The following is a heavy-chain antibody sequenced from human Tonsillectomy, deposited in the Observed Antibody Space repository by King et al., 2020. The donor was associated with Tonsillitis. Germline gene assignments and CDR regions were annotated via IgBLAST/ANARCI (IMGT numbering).Heavy chain of an antibody. CDR1: GYTFTSYY. Sequence: QLVQSGAEVKKPGASVKVSCKASGYTFTSYYMHWVRQAPGQGLEWMGIINPSGGSTTYAQKFQGRVTMTSETSTSTVYMELSSLRSEDTAVYYCARATQMTPGDYWGQGTLVTVSS. CDR3: ARATQMTPGDY. J-gene: IGHJ4*02. CDR2: INPSGGST. V-gene: IGHV1-46*03.